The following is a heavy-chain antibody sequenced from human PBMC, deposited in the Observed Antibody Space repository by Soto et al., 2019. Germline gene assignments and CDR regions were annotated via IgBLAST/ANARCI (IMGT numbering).Heavy chain of an antibody. CDR3: AKDRCRFSSGCDIDY. Sequence: VQLVESGGGLVQPGGSLRLSCAASGFTFSDYAMHWVRQAPGKGLAWVAVISFDGSNKYFADSVKGRFTISRDNSKSTLYLQMNRLIPEDTAVYYCAKDRCRFSSGCDIDYWGQGTLVTVSS. D-gene: IGHD6-19*01. V-gene: IGHV3-30*14. CDR1: GFTFSDYA. J-gene: IGHJ4*02. CDR2: ISFDGSNK.